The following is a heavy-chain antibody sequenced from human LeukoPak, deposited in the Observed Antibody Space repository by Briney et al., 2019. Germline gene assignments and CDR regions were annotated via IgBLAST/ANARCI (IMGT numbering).Heavy chain of an antibody. CDR1: GGSFSGYY. CDR3: ARGSDAPGGYDSSGARHYFDY. V-gene: IGHV4-34*01. CDR2: INHSGST. Sequence: SETLSLTCAVYGGSFSGYYWSWIRQPPGKGLEWIGEINHSGSTNYNPSLKSRVTISVDTSKNQFSLKLSSVTAADTAVYYCARGSDAPGGYDSSGARHYFDYWGQGTLVTVSS. J-gene: IGHJ4*02. D-gene: IGHD3-22*01.